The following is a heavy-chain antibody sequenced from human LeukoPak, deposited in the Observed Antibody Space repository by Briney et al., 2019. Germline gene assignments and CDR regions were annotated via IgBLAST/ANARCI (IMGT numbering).Heavy chain of an antibody. J-gene: IGHJ5*02. Sequence: SETLSLTCTVSGGSISSNTYYWAWIRQPPGKGLVWLGNIYYSGSTYYNPSLKSRITISVDTSKNQFSLKLSSVTAADTAVYFCARYVIGPNWFDPWGQGTLVTLSS. CDR1: GGSISSNTYY. CDR3: ARYVIGPNWFDP. CDR2: IYYSGST. V-gene: IGHV4-39*07. D-gene: IGHD3-10*01.